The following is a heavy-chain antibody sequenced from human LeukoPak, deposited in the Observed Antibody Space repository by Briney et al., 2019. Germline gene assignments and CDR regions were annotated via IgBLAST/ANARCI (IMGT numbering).Heavy chain of an antibody. CDR2: IYYSGST. D-gene: IGHD5-18*01. CDR3: ARGGYSYFDY. J-gene: IGHJ4*02. Sequence: SSETLSLTCTVSGGSISSYYWSWIRQPPGKGLEWIGYIYYSGSTNYNPSLKSRVTISVDTSKNQFSLKLSSVTAADTAVYYRARGGYSYFDYWGQGTLVTVSS. V-gene: IGHV4-59*08. CDR1: GGSISSYY.